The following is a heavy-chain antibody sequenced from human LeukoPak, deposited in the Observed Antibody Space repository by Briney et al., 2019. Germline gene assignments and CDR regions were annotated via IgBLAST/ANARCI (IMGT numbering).Heavy chain of an antibody. V-gene: IGHV4-34*12. CDR1: GGSFSSYY. J-gene: IGHJ3*02. D-gene: IGHD3-16*01. CDR2: IIHSGYT. Sequence: PSETLSLTCAVLGGSFSSYYWSCIREPPGKGLEWIGEIIHSGYTSYNPSLKSRVTLSVDTSKKQFSLKVPAVAAADTAVYYCARLGAVSDAFDIWGEGTMVSVSS. CDR3: ARLGAVSDAFDI.